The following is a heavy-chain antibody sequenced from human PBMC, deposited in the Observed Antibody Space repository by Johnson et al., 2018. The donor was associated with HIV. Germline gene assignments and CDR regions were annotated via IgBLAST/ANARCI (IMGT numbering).Heavy chain of an antibody. D-gene: IGHD2-15*01. CDR2: IYSGGST. Sequence: EKLVESGGGVVQPGRSLKVSCAASGFTVSSNYMSWVRQAPGKGLEWVSVIYSGGSTYYADSVKGRFTISRDNSKNKLYLQMNSLRAEDTAVYYCARACSGGSCYEEKSPDAFDIWGQGTMVTVSS. CDR1: GFTVSSNY. J-gene: IGHJ3*02. CDR3: ARACSGGSCYEEKSPDAFDI. V-gene: IGHV3-66*01.